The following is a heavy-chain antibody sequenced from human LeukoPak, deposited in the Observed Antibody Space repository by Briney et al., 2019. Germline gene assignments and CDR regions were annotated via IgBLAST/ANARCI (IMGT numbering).Heavy chain of an antibody. Sequence: QPGGSLRLSCAASGFTFSSYEMNWVRQAPGKGLEWVSYISSSGSTIYYADSVKGRFTISRDNAKNSLYLQMNSLRDEDTAVYYCARDRGYGDYVGAFDIWGQGTMVTVSS. V-gene: IGHV3-48*03. J-gene: IGHJ3*02. CDR3: ARDRGYGDYVGAFDI. CDR2: ISSSGSTI. CDR1: GFTFSSYE. D-gene: IGHD4-17*01.